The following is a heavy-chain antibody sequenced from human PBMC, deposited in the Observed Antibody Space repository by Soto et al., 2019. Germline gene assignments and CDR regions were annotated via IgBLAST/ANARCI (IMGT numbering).Heavy chain of an antibody. CDR3: ARVSHPSYSSSWYEGDY. Sequence: ASVKVSCKASGGTFSSYAISWVRQAPGQGLEWMGGIIPIFGTANYAQKFQGRVTITADKSTSTAYMELSSLRSEDTAVYYCARVSHPSYSSSWYEGDYWGQGTLVTVS. D-gene: IGHD6-13*01. CDR2: IIPIFGTA. J-gene: IGHJ4*02. V-gene: IGHV1-69*06. CDR1: GGTFSSYA.